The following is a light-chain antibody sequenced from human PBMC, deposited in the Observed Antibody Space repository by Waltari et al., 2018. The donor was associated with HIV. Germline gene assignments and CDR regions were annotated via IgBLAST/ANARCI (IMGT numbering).Light chain of an antibody. CDR3: HQYFSSPLT. CDR2: WAS. CDR1: QSVLYSSNNKNY. Sequence: DIVMTQSPDSLAVSLGDRATFNFASSQSVLYSSNNKNYLGWYQVRPGRPPRCLISWASTRESGVPDRFIGSGSGTNFTLTITGLQAEDVATYYCHQYFSSPLTFGGGTTVEI. V-gene: IGKV4-1*01. J-gene: IGKJ4*01.